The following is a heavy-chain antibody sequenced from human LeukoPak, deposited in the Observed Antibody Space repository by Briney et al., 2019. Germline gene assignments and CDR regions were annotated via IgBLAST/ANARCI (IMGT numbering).Heavy chain of an antibody. Sequence: ASVRVSGTASGYTFTTYGISWVRQAPGQGREWMGWISAYNGNTNYAQKLQGRVTMTTDTSTSTAYMELRSLRSDDTAVYYCARGAFPRIAVAGTIDYWGQGTLVTVSS. CDR3: ARGAFPRIAVAGTIDY. D-gene: IGHD6-19*01. J-gene: IGHJ4*02. CDR2: ISAYNGNT. CDR1: GYTFTTYG. V-gene: IGHV1-18*01.